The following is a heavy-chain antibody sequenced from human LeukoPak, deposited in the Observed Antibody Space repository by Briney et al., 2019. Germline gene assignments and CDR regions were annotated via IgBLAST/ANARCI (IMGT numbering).Heavy chain of an antibody. CDR3: ARDPLGHEYDFDY. CDR1: GYIFTDYY. V-gene: IGHV1-2*02. CDR2: IKLDSGDT. J-gene: IGHJ4*02. Sequence: ASVMVSCKASGYIFTDYYMHWVRQAPGQGLECMGWIKLDSGDTFYAQKFQGRVTMTRDTSISTAYMELSRLTSDDTALYYCARDPLGHEYDFDYWGQGTLVTVSS. D-gene: IGHD3-3*01.